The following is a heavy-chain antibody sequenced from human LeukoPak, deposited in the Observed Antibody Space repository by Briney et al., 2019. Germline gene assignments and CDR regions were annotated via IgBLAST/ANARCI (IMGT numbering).Heavy chain of an antibody. CDR1: GFTVSSNY. V-gene: IGHV3-66*01. J-gene: IGHJ4*01. Sequence: GGSLRLSCAASGFTVSSNYMSWVRQAPGKGLEWVSVIYSGGSTYYADSVKGRFTISRDNSKNTLYLQMNSLRAEDTAVYYCARSNSYYFDYWGQESWSPSPQ. CDR2: IYSGGST. CDR3: ARSNSYYFDY. D-gene: IGHD5-24*01.